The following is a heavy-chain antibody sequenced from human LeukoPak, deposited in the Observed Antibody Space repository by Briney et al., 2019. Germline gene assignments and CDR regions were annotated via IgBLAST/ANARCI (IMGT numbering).Heavy chain of an antibody. J-gene: IGHJ4*02. CDR2: IYTSGST. Sequence: SETLSLTCAVYGGSFSGYFWSWIRQPPGKGLEWIGRIYTSGSTNYNPSLKSRVTMSVDTPKNQFSLKLSSVTAADTAIYYCARDYSSGWYSVDYWGQGTLITVSS. CDR1: GGSFSGYF. CDR3: ARDYSSGWYSVDY. V-gene: IGHV4-59*10. D-gene: IGHD6-19*01.